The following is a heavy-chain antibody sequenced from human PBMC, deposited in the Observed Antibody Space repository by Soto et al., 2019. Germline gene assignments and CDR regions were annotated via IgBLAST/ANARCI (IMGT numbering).Heavy chain of an antibody. Sequence: TSETLSLTCTVSGASISSSSSYWGWIRQPPGKGLEWIGSINYSGSTYYNPSLKSRITISVDTSNNQFSLKLSSVTAADTAVYFCAKTGFWSDYRVADYWGQGTLVTVSS. CDR1: GASISSSSSY. V-gene: IGHV4-39*01. CDR2: INYSGST. D-gene: IGHD3-3*01. J-gene: IGHJ4*02. CDR3: AKTGFWSDYRVADY.